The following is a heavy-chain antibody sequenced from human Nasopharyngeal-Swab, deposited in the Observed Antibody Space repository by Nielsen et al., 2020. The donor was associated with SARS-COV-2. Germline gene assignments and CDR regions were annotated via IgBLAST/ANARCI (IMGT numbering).Heavy chain of an antibody. V-gene: IGHV4-31*03. CDR1: GGSVSSGGYY. Sequence: LRLSCTVSGGSVSSGGYYWSWIRQHPGKGLEWIGYIYYSGSTYYNPSLKSRVTISIDTSKNQFSLNLSSVTAADTAVYYCAREEKGSRYYDSSGSFDYWGQGTLVTVSS. J-gene: IGHJ4*02. D-gene: IGHD3-22*01. CDR3: AREEKGSRYYDSSGSFDY. CDR2: IYYSGST.